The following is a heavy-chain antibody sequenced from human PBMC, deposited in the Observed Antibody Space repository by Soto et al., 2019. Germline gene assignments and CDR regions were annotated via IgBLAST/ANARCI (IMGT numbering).Heavy chain of an antibody. CDR3: ARGFRYCSGGSCFNGNYYYYYYMDV. CDR2: INHSGST. CDR1: GGSFSGYY. J-gene: IGHJ6*03. Sequence: QVQLQQWGAGLLKPSETLSLTCAVYGGSFSGYYWSWIRQPPGKGLEWIGEINHSGSTNYNPSLKGRVTISVDTSKNQFSLKLSSVTAADTAVYYCARGFRYCSGGSCFNGNYYYYYYMDVWGKGTTVTVSS. D-gene: IGHD2-15*01. V-gene: IGHV4-34*01.